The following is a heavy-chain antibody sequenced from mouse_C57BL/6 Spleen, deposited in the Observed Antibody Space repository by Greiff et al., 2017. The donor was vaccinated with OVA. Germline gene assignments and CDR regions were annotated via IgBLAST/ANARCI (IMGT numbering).Heavy chain of an antibody. CDR1: GYTFTSYW. Sequence: QVHVKQPGAELVMPGASVKLSCKASGYTFTSYWMHWVKQRPGQGLEWIGEIDPSDSYTNYNQKFKGKSTLTVDKSSSTAYMQLSSLTSEDSAVYDGARHYGSSRYYFDYWGQGTTLTVSS. CDR3: ARHYGSSRYYFDY. CDR2: IDPSDSYT. D-gene: IGHD1-1*01. J-gene: IGHJ2*01. V-gene: IGHV1-69*01.